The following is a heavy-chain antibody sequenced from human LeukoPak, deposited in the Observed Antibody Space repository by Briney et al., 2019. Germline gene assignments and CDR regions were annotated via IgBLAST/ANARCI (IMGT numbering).Heavy chain of an antibody. Sequence: SETLSLTCTVSGGSISSYYWGWIRQPPGKGLEWIGYIYYSGSTNYNPSLKSRVTISVDTSKNQFSLKLSSVTAADTAVYYCARAFYSEYYFDYWGQGTLVTVSS. D-gene: IGHD2/OR15-2a*01. J-gene: IGHJ4*02. CDR1: GGSISSYY. CDR2: IYYSGST. CDR3: ARAFYSEYYFDY. V-gene: IGHV4-59*01.